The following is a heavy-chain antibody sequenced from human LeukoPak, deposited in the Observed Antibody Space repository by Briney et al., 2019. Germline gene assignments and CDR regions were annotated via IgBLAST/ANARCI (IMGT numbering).Heavy chain of an antibody. D-gene: IGHD6-13*01. V-gene: IGHV3-20*04. CDR3: ARVGSSSWCGGFDP. Sequence: GGSLRLSCAASGFTFDDYGMSWVRQAPGKGLEWVSGINWNGGSTGYADSVKGRFTISRDNAKNSLYLQMNSLRAEDTAWYYCARVGSSSWCGGFDPWGQGTLVTVSS. CDR2: INWNGGST. J-gene: IGHJ5*02. CDR1: GFTFDDYG.